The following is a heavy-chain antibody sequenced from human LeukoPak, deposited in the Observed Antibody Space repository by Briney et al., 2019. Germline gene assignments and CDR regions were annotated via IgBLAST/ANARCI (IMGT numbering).Heavy chain of an antibody. D-gene: IGHD6-13*01. J-gene: IGHJ4*02. CDR2: ISGSGGT. V-gene: IGHV3-23*01. Sequence: GGSLRLSCAASGFTFSSYAMNWVRQAPGKGLEWVSAISGSGGTYYADSVKGRFTISRDNSKNTLYLQMKNLRAEDTAIYYCAKKGLASAGRPPYFDYWGQGALVTVPS. CDR3: AKKGLASAGRPPYFDY. CDR1: GFTFSSYA.